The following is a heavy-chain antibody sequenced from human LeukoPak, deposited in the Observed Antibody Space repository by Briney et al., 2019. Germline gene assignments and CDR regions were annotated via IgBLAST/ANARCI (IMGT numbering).Heavy chain of an antibody. CDR3: ASLRGHDAFDT. Sequence: PSETLSLTCAVYGGSFSGYYWSWIRQPPGKGLEWIGEINHSGSTNYNPSLKSRVTISVDTSKNQFSLKLSSVTAADTAVYYCASLRGHDAFDTWGQGTMVTVSS. V-gene: IGHV4-34*01. D-gene: IGHD3-10*01. J-gene: IGHJ3*02. CDR1: GGSFSGYY. CDR2: INHSGST.